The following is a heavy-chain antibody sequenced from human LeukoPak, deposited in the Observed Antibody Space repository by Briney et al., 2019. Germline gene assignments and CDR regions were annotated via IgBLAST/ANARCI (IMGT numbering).Heavy chain of an antibody. CDR1: GGSISSSPYY. CDR2: IYYSGST. Sequence: SDTLSLTCTVSGGSISSSPYYWGWIRQPPGKGLEWIGYIYYSGSTYYNASLKTRVTISVDTSKNQFSLKLTSVTAADTAVYYCARHASVDGNWPRPLDYWGRGTLVTVSS. J-gene: IGHJ4*02. CDR3: ARHASVDGNWPRPLDY. D-gene: IGHD6-19*01. V-gene: IGHV4-39*01.